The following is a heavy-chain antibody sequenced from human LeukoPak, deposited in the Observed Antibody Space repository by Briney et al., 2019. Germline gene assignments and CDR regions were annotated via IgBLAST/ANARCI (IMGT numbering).Heavy chain of an antibody. D-gene: IGHD5-18*01. J-gene: IGHJ4*02. V-gene: IGHV3-23*01. CDR1: GLTFSIYA. CDR3: AKDRRYSYGRTVDY. Sequence: RQSLRPACAASGLTFSIYAISCDRHAPENWLEWVSATRGSGGSTYYANSVTDRLTLCTDPSTNTPYLQMNSLRAEDTAVYYCAKDRRYSYGRTVDYWGQGTLVTVSS. CDR2: TRGSGGST.